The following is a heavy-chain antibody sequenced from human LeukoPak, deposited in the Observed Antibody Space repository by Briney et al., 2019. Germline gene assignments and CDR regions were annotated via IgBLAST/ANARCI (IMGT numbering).Heavy chain of an antibody. J-gene: IGHJ4*02. CDR2: IIPIFGTA. CDR3: ATHHMVLNHFDY. Sequence: ASVKVSCKASGGTFSSYAIGWMRQAPGQELEWMGGIIPIFGTANYAQKFQGRVTITADESTSTAYMELSSLRSEDTAVYYCATHHMVLNHFDYWGQGTLVTVSS. V-gene: IGHV1-69*13. CDR1: GGTFSSYA. D-gene: IGHD3-10*01.